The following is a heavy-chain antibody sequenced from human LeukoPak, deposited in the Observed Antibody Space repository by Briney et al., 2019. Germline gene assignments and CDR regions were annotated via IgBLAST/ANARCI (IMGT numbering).Heavy chain of an antibody. Sequence: PSETLSLTCAVYGGSFSGYYWSWIRQPPKKGLEWIGEINHSGSTNYNPSLKGRVTISVDTSKNQFSLKVRSVTAADTAVYYCARGHVGSYAYYYYYGMDVWGQGTTVTVSS. CDR2: INHSGST. V-gene: IGHV4-34*01. D-gene: IGHD2-8*01. CDR1: GGSFSGYY. CDR3: ARGHVGSYAYYYYYGMDV. J-gene: IGHJ6*02.